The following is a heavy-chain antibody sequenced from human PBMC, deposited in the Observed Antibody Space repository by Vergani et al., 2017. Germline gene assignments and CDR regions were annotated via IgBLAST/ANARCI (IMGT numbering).Heavy chain of an antibody. CDR2: ISAYNGNT. Sequence: VSCKASGYTFTSYGISWVRQAPGQGLEWMGWISAYNGNTNYAQKLQGRVTMTTDTSTSTAYMELRSLRSDDTAVYYCARALGSGSYYDFDYWGQGTLVTVSS. CDR3: ARALGSGSYYDFDY. D-gene: IGHD1-26*01. CDR1: GYTFTSYG. J-gene: IGHJ4*02. V-gene: IGHV1-18*01.